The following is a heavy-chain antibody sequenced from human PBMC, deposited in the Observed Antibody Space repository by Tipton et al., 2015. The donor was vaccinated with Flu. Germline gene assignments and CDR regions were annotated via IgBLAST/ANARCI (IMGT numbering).Heavy chain of an antibody. CDR2: VSRSGST. V-gene: IGHV4-38-2*01. CDR3: ARRDYSNYVSDPKSWFAP. D-gene: IGHD4-11*01. Sequence: TLSLTCAVSGDSISSDYHWGWIRQFPGKRLEWIGTVSRSGSTVYNPSLTSRVTISIDRSKNQFSLNLKSVTAADLAVYYCARRDYSNYVSDPKSWFAPWGQGTLVAVSS. CDR1: GDSISSDYH. J-gene: IGHJ5*02.